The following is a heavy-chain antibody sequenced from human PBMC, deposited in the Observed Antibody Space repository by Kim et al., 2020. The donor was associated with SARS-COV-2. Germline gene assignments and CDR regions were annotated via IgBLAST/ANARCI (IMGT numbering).Heavy chain of an antibody. J-gene: IGHJ4*02. V-gene: IGHV3-48*02. CDR2: ISSSSSTI. Sequence: GGSLRLSCAASGFTFSSYSMNWVRQAPGKGLEWVSYISSSSSTIYYADSVKGRFTISRDNAKNSLYLQMNSLRDEDTAVYYCARSSYYDSSGYYSIRYFDYWGQGTLVTVSS. D-gene: IGHD3-22*01. CDR3: ARSSYYDSSGYYSIRYFDY. CDR1: GFTFSSYS.